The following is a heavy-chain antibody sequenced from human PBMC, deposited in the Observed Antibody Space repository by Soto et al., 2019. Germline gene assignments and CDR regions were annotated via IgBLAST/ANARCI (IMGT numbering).Heavy chain of an antibody. CDR3: ASGWRDTVTGDY. V-gene: IGHV4-31*03. CDR1: GGSISRGGYY. J-gene: IGHJ4*02. CDR2: IHHSGST. D-gene: IGHD4-17*01. Sequence: QVQLQESGPGLVKPSQTLSLTCTVSGGSISRGGYYWYWIRQHPGKGLEWIGYIHHSGSTYNPSLKSRVTISGDTSDDQFSLKLTSVTAADTAVYYCASGWRDTVTGDYWGQGTLVTVSS.